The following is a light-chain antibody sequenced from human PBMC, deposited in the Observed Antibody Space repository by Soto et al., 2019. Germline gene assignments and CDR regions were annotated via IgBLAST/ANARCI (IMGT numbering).Light chain of an antibody. CDR1: SSNIGAGYD. CDR2: NNR. V-gene: IGLV1-40*01. Sequence: QLVLTQPPSLSGAPGQRVTISCTGSSSNIGAGYDVHWYQQLPGRAPKLLIFNNRNRPSGVPDRFSGSKSGTSASLAITGLQAEDEADHYCQSYDSSLSGSWVFGGGTKLTVL. J-gene: IGLJ3*02. CDR3: QSYDSSLSGSWV.